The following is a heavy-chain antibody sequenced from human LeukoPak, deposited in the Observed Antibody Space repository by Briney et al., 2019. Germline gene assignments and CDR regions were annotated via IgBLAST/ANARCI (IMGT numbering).Heavy chain of an antibody. CDR2: ISSSSSYI. V-gene: IGHV3-21*01. CDR3: ARGYCSSTSCYGYYYYGMDV. CDR1: GFTFSSYG. D-gene: IGHD2-2*01. J-gene: IGHJ6*02. Sequence: GGSLRLSCAASGFTFSSYGMHWVRQAPGKGLEWVSSISSSSSYIYYADSVKGRFTISRDNAKNSLYLEMKSLRAEDTAVYSCARGYCSSTSCYGYYYYGMDVWGQGTTVTVSS.